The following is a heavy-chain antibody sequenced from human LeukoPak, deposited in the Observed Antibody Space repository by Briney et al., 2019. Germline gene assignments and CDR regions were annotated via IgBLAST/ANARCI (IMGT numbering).Heavy chain of an antibody. CDR2: TSYDGRNK. J-gene: IGHJ4*02. D-gene: IGHD5-18*01. CDR3: ARDGYGLDTPMVSTNFDY. V-gene: IGHV3-30*04. CDR1: GFTFRSSA. Sequence: GGSLRLSCAASGFTFRSSAMHWVRQAPGKGLEWVAVTSYDGRNKYYADSAKGRFTISRDNSKNTLYLQMNSLRPEDTAVYYCARDGYGLDTPMVSTNFDYWSQGTLVTVSS.